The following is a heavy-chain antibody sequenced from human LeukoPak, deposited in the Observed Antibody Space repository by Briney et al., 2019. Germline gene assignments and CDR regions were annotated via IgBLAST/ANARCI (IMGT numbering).Heavy chain of an antibody. CDR2: IFSRSESI. Sequence: PGGSLRLSCAASGFNFGAYTINWVRQAPGKGLEWVSCIFSRSESILYADSVKGRFTISRDNAKNSLYLQMDSLRVEDTAVYHCARDFFLSGDSRPFDYWGQGTLVTVSS. CDR1: GFNFGAYT. D-gene: IGHD2-15*01. J-gene: IGHJ4*02. CDR3: ARDFFLSGDSRPFDY. V-gene: IGHV3-21*01.